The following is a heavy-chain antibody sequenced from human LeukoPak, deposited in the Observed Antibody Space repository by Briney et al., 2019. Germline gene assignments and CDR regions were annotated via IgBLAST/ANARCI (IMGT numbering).Heavy chain of an antibody. D-gene: IGHD3-22*01. CDR2: VYYTGST. V-gene: IGHV4-59*01. Sequence: PSETLSLTCTVPGGSISSYYWSWIRQPPGKGLEWVGYVYYTGSTNYNPPLHRRATMSIDTSKNQFSLSLSSVTAADTAVYYCARVVGFYDSSAFDLWGQGTLVTVSS. J-gene: IGHJ5*02. CDR1: GGSISSYY. CDR3: ARVVGFYDSSAFDL.